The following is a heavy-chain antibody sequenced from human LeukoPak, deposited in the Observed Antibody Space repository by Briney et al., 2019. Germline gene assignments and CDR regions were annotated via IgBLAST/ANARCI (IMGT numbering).Heavy chain of an antibody. V-gene: IGHV3-7*01. CDR1: GFTFSSYW. CDR2: IKQDGSEK. J-gene: IGHJ5*02. D-gene: IGHD2-15*01. CDR3: ARGCSGGSCYESKFGP. Sequence: GGSLRLSCAASGFTFSSYWMSWVRQAPGKGLEWVANIKQDGSEKYYVDSVKGRFTISRDNAKNSLYLQMNSLRAEDTAVYYCARGCSGGSCYESKFGPWGQGTLVTVSS.